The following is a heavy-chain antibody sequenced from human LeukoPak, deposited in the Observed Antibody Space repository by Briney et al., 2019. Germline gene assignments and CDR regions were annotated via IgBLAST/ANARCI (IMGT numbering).Heavy chain of an antibody. CDR2: TYYRSKWYN. D-gene: IGHD6-19*01. V-gene: IGHV6-1*01. J-gene: IGHJ5*02. CDR1: GDSVSSNSAA. Sequence: SQTLSLTCAISGDSVSSNSAAWNWIRQSPSRGLEWLGRTYYRSKWYNDYAVSVKSRITINPDTSKNQFSLQLNSVTPEDTAVYYCARGYSSGWYPIYGFDPWGQGTLVTVSS. CDR3: ARGYSSGWYPIYGFDP.